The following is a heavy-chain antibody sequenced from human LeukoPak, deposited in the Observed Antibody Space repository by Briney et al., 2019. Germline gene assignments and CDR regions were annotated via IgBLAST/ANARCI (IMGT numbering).Heavy chain of an antibody. CDR2: INPSGSST. D-gene: IGHD3-16*02. CDR1: GYSFTSHY. Sequence: PTASVKVSCKASGYSFTSHYMHWVRQAPGQGLEWMGLINPSGSSTLYAQKFQGRVTMTRDMSTTTDYMELSSLRSEDTAVYYCARDNSVGDIAWWFDPWGQGTLVTVSS. J-gene: IGHJ5*02. V-gene: IGHV1-46*01. CDR3: ARDNSVGDIAWWFDP.